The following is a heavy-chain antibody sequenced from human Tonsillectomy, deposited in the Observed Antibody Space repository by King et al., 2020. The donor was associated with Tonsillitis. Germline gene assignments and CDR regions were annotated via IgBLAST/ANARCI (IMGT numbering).Heavy chain of an antibody. J-gene: IGHJ4*02. Sequence: VQLVESGGGLVKPGGSLRLSCAASGFTFSSYSMNWVRQAPGKGLEWVSSISSSSYIYYADSVKGRFTISRDNPQNSLYLQMNSLRAEDTAVYYCAGESGYSYGYDFDYGGQGTLVTVSS. V-gene: IGHV3-21*01. D-gene: IGHD5-18*01. CDR3: AGESGYSYGYDFDY. CDR1: GFTFSSYS. CDR2: ISSSSYI.